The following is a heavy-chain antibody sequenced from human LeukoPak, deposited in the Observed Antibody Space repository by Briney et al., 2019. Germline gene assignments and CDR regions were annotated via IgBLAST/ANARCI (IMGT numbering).Heavy chain of an antibody. CDR1: GFTFRSCG. D-gene: IGHD6-13*01. CDR2: IPYDGSNT. Sequence: PGGSLRLSCAASGFTFRSCGMHWVRQAPGKGLEWVTFIPYDGSNTWYADSVKGRFTISRDNSKNTLYLQMNSLRAEDTAVYYCANGPGSLEQQLAEDFDYWGQGTLVTVSS. J-gene: IGHJ4*02. CDR3: ANGPGSLEQQLAEDFDY. V-gene: IGHV3-30*02.